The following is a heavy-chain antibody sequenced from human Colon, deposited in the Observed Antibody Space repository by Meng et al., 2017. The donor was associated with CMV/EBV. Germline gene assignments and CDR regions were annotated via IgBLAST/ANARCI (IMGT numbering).Heavy chain of an antibody. CDR1: GFTFSQNW. J-gene: IGHJ4*02. Sequence: SLRLSCGASGFTFSQNWMTWVRQAPGKGLEWVATTKEDRSANFYVDSVKGRFHISRDNAKSSLYLQMDSLRAEDTAIYYCATITGARWGQGTLVTVSS. CDR3: ATITGAR. V-gene: IGHV3-7*01. CDR2: TKEDRSAN. D-gene: IGHD2-8*02.